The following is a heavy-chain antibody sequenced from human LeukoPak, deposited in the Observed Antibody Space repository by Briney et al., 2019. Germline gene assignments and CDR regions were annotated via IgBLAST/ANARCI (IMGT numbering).Heavy chain of an antibody. V-gene: IGHV3-23*01. D-gene: IGHD2-8*01. J-gene: IGHJ6*03. CDR3: ARATLGYCTNGVCSPDYYYYMDV. CDR1: GFTFSSSA. CDR2: ISGSGSGGST. Sequence: GGSLRLSCAASGFTFSSSAMSWVRQAPGKGLEWVSSISGSGSGGSTYYADSVKGRFTISRDNSKNTLYLQMNSLRAEDTAVYYCARATLGYCTNGVCSPDYYYYMDVWGKGTTVTVSS.